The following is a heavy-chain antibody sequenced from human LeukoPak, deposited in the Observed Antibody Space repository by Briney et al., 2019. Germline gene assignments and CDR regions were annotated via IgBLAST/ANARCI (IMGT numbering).Heavy chain of an antibody. D-gene: IGHD5-18*01. V-gene: IGHV3-21*01. CDR2: ISSSSSYI. J-gene: IGHJ4*02. Sequence: PGGSLRLSCAASGFTFSSYSMNWVRQAPGKGLEWVSSISSSSSYIYYADSVKGRFTISRDNAKNSLYLQMNSLRAEDTAVYYCARDLMDTAMVRGVGYWGQGTLVTVSS. CDR1: GFTFSSYS. CDR3: ARDLMDTAMVRGVGY.